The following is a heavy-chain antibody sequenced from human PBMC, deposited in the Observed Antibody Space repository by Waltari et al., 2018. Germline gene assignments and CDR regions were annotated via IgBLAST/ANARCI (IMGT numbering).Heavy chain of an antibody. CDR2: IRSKANNYAT. D-gene: IGHD6-6*01. J-gene: IGHJ4*02. CDR1: EFTFSGSA. Sequence: EVQLVESGGGLVQPGGSLKLSCAASEFTFSGSAMHWVRQASGKGLEWVGRIRSKANNYATAYAASVKGRFTISRDDSKNTAYLQINSLKTEDTAVYYCAREVVPDYWGQGTLVTVSS. CDR3: AREVVPDY. V-gene: IGHV3-73*01.